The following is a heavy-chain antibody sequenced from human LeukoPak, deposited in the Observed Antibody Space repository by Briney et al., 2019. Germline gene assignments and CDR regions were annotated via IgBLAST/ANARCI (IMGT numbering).Heavy chain of an antibody. CDR3: ARDRTSYYDILTGSSFDY. Sequence: PGGSLRLSCAASGFTFDDYAMHWVRHAPGKGLEWVSGISWNSGSIGYADSVKGRFTISRDNAKNTLYLQMNSLRAEDTAVYYCARDRTSYYDILTGSSFDYWGQGTLVTVSS. J-gene: IGHJ4*02. V-gene: IGHV3-9*01. D-gene: IGHD3-9*01. CDR1: GFTFDDYA. CDR2: ISWNSGSI.